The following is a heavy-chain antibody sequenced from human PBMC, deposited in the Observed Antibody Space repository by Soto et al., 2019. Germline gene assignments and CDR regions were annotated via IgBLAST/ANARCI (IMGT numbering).Heavy chain of an antibody. CDR3: ARVPDY. V-gene: IGHV4-39*07. CDR1: GGSISSSSYY. D-gene: IGHD2-2*01. J-gene: IGHJ4*02. CDR2: MYHSGST. Sequence: SETLSLTCTVSGGSISSSSYYWGWIRQPPGKGLEWIGYMYHSGSTYYNPSLKSRVTISIDRSKNQFSLKLSSVTAADAAVYYCARVPDYLGQGTLVT.